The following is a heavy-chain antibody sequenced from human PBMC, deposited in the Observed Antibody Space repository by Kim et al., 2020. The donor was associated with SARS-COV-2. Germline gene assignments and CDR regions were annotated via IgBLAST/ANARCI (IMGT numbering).Heavy chain of an antibody. V-gene: IGHV4-59*01. CDR2: IYYSGST. D-gene: IGHD1-20*01. Sequence: SETLSLTCTVSGGSISSYYWSWIRQPPGKGLEWIGYIYYSGSTNYNPSLKSRVTISVDTSKNQFSLKLSSVTAADTAVYYCARAALYNWNYDYYGMDVWG. CDR3: ARAALYNWNYDYYGMDV. CDR1: GGSISSYY. J-gene: IGHJ6*01.